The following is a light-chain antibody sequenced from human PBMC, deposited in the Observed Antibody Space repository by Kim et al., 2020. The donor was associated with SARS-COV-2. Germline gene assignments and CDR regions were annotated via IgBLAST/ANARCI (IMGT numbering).Light chain of an antibody. CDR2: AAS. CDR3: KQANSFPYS. Sequence: DIQMTQSPSSVSASVGDRVTITCRASQDIGRWLVWYQQKPGKVPNLLIYAASSLQSGVPSRFSGSGSGTDFTLTIISLQPEDFATYYCKQANSFPYSFGQGTKLEI. V-gene: IGKV1-12*01. J-gene: IGKJ2*03. CDR1: QDIGRW.